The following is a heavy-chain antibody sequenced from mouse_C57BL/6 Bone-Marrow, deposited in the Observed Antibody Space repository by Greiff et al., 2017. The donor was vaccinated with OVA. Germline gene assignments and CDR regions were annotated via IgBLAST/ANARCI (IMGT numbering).Heavy chain of an antibody. J-gene: IGHJ4*01. D-gene: IGHD3-3*01. Sequence: VKLQQSGPELVKPGASVKISCKASGYSFTSYYIHWVKQRPGQGLEWIGWIYPGSGNTKYNEKFKGKATLTADTSSSTAYMQLSSLTSEDSAVYYCARLGDYYAMDYWGQGTSVTVSS. CDR2: IYPGSGNT. CDR1: GYSFTSYY. CDR3: ARLGDYYAMDY. V-gene: IGHV1-66*01.